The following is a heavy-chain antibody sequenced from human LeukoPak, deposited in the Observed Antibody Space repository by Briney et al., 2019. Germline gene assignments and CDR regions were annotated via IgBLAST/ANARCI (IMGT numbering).Heavy chain of an antibody. D-gene: IGHD4-23*01. V-gene: IGHV1-18*01. Sequence: ASVKASCKASGYTFTSYGISWVRQAPGQGLEWMGWISAYNGNTNYAQKLQGRVTMTTDTSTSTAYMELRSLRSDDTAVYYCATVEDYGGNPALDYWGQGTLVTVSS. CDR2: ISAYNGNT. CDR1: GYTFTSYG. J-gene: IGHJ4*02. CDR3: ATVEDYGGNPALDY.